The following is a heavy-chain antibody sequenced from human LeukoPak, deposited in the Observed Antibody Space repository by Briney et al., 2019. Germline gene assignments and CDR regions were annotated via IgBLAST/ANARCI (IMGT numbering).Heavy chain of an antibody. V-gene: IGHV3-48*01. J-gene: IGHJ4*02. CDR1: GFTFSSYS. CDR2: ISSSSSTI. D-gene: IGHD1-1*01. Sequence: PGGSLRLSCAASGFTFSSYSMNWVRQAPGKGLEWVSYISSSSSTIYYADSVKGRFTISRDNAKNSLYLQMNSLGAEDTAVYYCVRGGELENWGQGTLVTVSS. CDR3: VRGGELEN.